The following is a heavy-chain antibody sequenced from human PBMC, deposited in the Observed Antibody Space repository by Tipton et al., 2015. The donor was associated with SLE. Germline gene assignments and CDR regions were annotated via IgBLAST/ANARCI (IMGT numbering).Heavy chain of an antibody. J-gene: IGHJ3*02. CDR2: IYTSGTT. D-gene: IGHD3-3*01. CDR3: ARDTFGLVTDDAFDI. Sequence: LSLTCTVSGGSMISYYWNWIRQPAGKGLEWIGRIYTSGTTNYNPSLKSRVTMSVDTSKNQFSLKLSSVTAADTAVCYCARDTFGLVTDDAFDIWGQGTMVTVSS. V-gene: IGHV4-4*07. CDR1: GGSMISYY.